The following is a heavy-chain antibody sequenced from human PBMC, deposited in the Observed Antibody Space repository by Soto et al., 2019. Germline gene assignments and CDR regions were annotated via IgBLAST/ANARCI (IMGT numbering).Heavy chain of an antibody. CDR1: GFTFSNAW. V-gene: IGHV3-15*01. D-gene: IGHD3-9*01. CDR2: IKSKTVGGTT. CDR3: ATDHSEYYDILTRSHYYYNCMAV. Sequence: GGSLRLSCAASGFTFSNAWMSWVRQAPGKRLEWVGRIKSKTVGGTTDYAAPVKGRFTISRDDSKNTLYLQMNSLKTEHTAVYYCATDHSEYYDILTRSHYYYNCMAVSGKGTTVTVSS. J-gene: IGHJ6*04.